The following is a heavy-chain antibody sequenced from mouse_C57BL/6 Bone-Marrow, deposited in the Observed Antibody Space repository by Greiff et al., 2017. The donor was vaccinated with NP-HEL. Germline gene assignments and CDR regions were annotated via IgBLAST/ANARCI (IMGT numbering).Heavy chain of an antibody. CDR3: ARLYYGSSSAWFAY. J-gene: IGHJ3*01. D-gene: IGHD1-1*01. CDR1: GYTFTSYW. V-gene: IGHV1-64*01. CDR2: IHPNSGST. Sequence: QVQLQQPGAELVKPGASVKLSCKASGYTFTSYWMHWVKQRPGQGLEWIGMIHPNSGSTNYNEKFKSKATLTVDKSSSTAYMQLSSLTSEDSAVYYCARLYYGSSSAWFAYWGQGTLVTVSA.